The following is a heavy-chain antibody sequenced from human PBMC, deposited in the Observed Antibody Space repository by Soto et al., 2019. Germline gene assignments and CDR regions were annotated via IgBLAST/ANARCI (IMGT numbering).Heavy chain of an antibody. Sequence: QVQLVQSGAEVKKPESSVKVSCKASGGTFSSYAISWVRQAAGQGLEWMGGIIPILGSAKYAQKFQDRVTITADESTSTTYMELSSLRSEDAAVYYCASRERVDAFDIWGQGTMVTVSS. D-gene: IGHD1-26*01. CDR1: GGTFSSYA. J-gene: IGHJ3*02. CDR3: ASRERVDAFDI. CDR2: IIPILGSA. V-gene: IGHV1-69*01.